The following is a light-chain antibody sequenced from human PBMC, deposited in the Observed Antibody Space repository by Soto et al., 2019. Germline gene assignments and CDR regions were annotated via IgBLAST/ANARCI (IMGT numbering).Light chain of an antibody. V-gene: IGKV3-11*01. CDR2: DAS. CDR1: QSVSSY. CDR3: QHRSNWPRST. J-gene: IGKJ1*01. Sequence: EIVLTQSPATLSLSPGERATLSCRASQSVSSYLAWYQQKPGQAPRLLIYDASNRATGIPARFSGSGSGTDFTLTISSLEPEDFAVYYCQHRSNWPRSTFGQGTKVEIK.